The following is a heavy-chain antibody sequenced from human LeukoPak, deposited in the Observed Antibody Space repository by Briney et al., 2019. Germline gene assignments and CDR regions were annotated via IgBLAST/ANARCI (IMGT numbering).Heavy chain of an antibody. J-gene: IGHJ4*02. D-gene: IGHD3-22*01. CDR3: ARDLAVVVFDY. V-gene: IGHV3-23*01. CDR1: GFTFSSYG. CDR2: ISGSGGST. Sequence: PGGSLRLSCAASGFTFSSYGMSWVRQAPGKGLEWVSAISGSGGSTYYADSVKGRFTISRVNAKNSLYLQMNSLRAEDTAVYYCARDLAVVVFDYWGQGTLVTVSS.